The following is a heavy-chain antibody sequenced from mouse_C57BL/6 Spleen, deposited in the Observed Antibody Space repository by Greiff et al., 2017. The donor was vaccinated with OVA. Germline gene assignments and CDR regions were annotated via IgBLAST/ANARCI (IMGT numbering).Heavy chain of an antibody. Sequence: QVQLQQSGAELVKPGASVKISCKASGYAFSSYWMNWVKQRPGKGLEWIGQIYPGDGDTNYNGKFKGKATLTADKSSSTAYMQLSSLTSDNSAVYFCAGLIYYYGRYDAMDYWGQGTSVTVSS. V-gene: IGHV1-80*01. D-gene: IGHD1-1*01. CDR3: AGLIYYYGRYDAMDY. J-gene: IGHJ4*01. CDR1: GYAFSSYW. CDR2: IYPGDGDT.